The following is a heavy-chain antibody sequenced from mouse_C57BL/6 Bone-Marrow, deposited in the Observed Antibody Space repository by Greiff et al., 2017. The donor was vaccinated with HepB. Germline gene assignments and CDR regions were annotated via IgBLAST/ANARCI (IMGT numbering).Heavy chain of an antibody. V-gene: IGHV5-4*01. CDR1: GFTFSSYA. Sequence: EVQVVESGGGLVKPGGSLKLSCAASGFTFSSYAMSWVRQTPEKRLEWVATISDGGSYTYYPDNVKGRFTISRDNAKNNLYLQMSHLKSEDTAMYYCARVSSGYAMDYWGQGTSVTVSS. CDR2: ISDGGSYT. CDR3: ARVSSGYAMDY. D-gene: IGHD3-2*02. J-gene: IGHJ4*01.